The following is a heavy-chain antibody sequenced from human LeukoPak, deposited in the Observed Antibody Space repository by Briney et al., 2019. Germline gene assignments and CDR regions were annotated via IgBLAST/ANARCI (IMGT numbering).Heavy chain of an antibody. CDR1: GYTFTGYY. J-gene: IGHJ4*02. CDR2: INPNSGGT. V-gene: IGHV1-2*02. CDR3: ARDRFGENPGQDY. Sequence: ASVKVSCKASGYTFTGYYMLWVRQAPGQGLEWMGWINPNSGGTNYAQKFQGRVTMTRDTSISTAYMELSRLRSDDTAVYYCARDRFGENPGQDYWGQGTLATVSS. D-gene: IGHD3-10*01.